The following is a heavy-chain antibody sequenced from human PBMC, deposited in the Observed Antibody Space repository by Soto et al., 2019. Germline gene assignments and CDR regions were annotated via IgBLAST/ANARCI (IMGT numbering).Heavy chain of an antibody. J-gene: IGHJ4*02. D-gene: IGHD2-2*01. V-gene: IGHV3-23*01. Sequence: GGSLRLSCAASGFTFSSCAMGWVRQAPGKGLEWVSDIIDSGGSTYYADSVKGRFTISRDNSKNTLYLQMNSLRAEDTAVYYCAKDYSGGGSSTSLGHYWGQGTLVTVSS. CDR3: AKDYSGGGSSTSLGHY. CDR1: GFTFSSCA. CDR2: IIDSGGST.